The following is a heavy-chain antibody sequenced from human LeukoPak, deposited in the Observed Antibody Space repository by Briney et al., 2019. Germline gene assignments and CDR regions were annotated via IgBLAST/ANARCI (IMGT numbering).Heavy chain of an antibody. J-gene: IGHJ4*02. V-gene: IGHV3-23*01. CDR3: AKEGYSSTWYPDY. CDR2: ISGSGGST. Sequence: GGSLRLSCAASGFTFSTYAMSWARHAPGKGVEWVSAISGSGGSTYYADSVKGRFTISRDNSKNTLYLQVNSLRAEDTAVYYCAKEGYSSTWYPDYWGQGTLVTVSS. D-gene: IGHD6-13*01. CDR1: GFTFSTYA.